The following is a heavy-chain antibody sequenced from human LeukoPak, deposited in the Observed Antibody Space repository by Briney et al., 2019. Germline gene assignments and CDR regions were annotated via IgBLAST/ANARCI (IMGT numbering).Heavy chain of an antibody. CDR1: GYSFTSYW. D-gene: IGHD6-13*01. CDR3: ARQARSRYSSSWEKFDY. V-gene: IGHV5-51*01. Sequence: GESLKISCRGSGYSFTSYWIGWVRQMPGKGLEWMGIIYPGDSDTRYSPSFQGQVTISADKSISAAYLRWSSLKASDTAMYYCARQARSRYSSSWEKFDYWGQGTLVTVSS. CDR2: IYPGDSDT. J-gene: IGHJ4*02.